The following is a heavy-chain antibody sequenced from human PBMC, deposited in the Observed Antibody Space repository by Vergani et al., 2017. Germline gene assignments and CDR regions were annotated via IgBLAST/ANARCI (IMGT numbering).Heavy chain of an antibody. Sequence: QVQVVQSGAEVKKSGASVKVSCKTSGYTFSNYYMHWVRPAPGQGLEWMGIINPSGGHTNYAQKFQGRVTIAADTSTDTAHLELSSLRSEDTAGYYCATPQTVTTGGMEVWGQGTTVIVSS. D-gene: IGHD4-17*01. CDR2: INPSGGHT. CDR1: GYTFSNYY. CDR3: ATPQTVTTGGMEV. V-gene: IGHV1-46*01. J-gene: IGHJ6*02.